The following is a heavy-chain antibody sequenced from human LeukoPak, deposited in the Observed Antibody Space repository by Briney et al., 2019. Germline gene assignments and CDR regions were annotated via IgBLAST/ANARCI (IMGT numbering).Heavy chain of an antibody. J-gene: IGHJ3*02. D-gene: IGHD2-15*01. CDR1: GGSISSYY. CDR3: ARDPRYCSGGSCYSTDDAFDI. CDR2: IYYSGST. V-gene: IGHV4-59*01. Sequence: SETLSLTCTVYGGSISSYYWSWIRQPPGKGLEWIGYIYYSGSTNYNPSLKSRVTISVDTSKNQFSLKLSSVTAADTAVYYCARDPRYCSGGSCYSTDDAFDIWGQGTMVTVSS.